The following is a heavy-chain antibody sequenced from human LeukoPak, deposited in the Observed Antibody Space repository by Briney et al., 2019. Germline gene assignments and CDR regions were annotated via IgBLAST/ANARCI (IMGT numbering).Heavy chain of an antibody. D-gene: IGHD3-10*01. V-gene: IGHV1-46*01. J-gene: IGHJ4*02. Sequence: ASVKVSCKASGYTFTSFYMHWVRQAPGQGLEWMGIINPSGGSTSYAQKFQGRVTMTRDTSTSTVYMELSSLRSEDTAVYYCARDAPVVRGVIIAFDYWGQGTLVTVSS. CDR3: ARDAPVVRGVIIAFDY. CDR1: GYTFTSFY. CDR2: INPSGGST.